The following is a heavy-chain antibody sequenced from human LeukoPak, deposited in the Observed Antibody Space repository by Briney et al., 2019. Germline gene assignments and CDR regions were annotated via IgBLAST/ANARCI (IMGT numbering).Heavy chain of an antibody. J-gene: IGHJ4*02. Sequence: SETLSLTCTVSGGSISSGSYYWSWIRQPAGKGLEWIGRIYTSGSTNYNPSLKSRVTISVDTSKNQFSLKLSSVTAADTAVYYCARRRIAIVVVPAALDPFDYWGQGTLVTVSS. CDR3: ARRRIAIVVVPAALDPFDY. CDR2: IYTSGST. D-gene: IGHD2-2*01. CDR1: GGSISSGSYY. V-gene: IGHV4-61*02.